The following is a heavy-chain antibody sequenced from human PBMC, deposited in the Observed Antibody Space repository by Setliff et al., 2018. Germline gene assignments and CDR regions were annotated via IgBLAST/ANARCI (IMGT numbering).Heavy chain of an antibody. CDR3: VRDRTAYSYGLDV. CDR2: INHSGSP. D-gene: IGHD5-18*01. Sequence: SETLSLTCAVYGDSFSDYYWSWIRQPPGKGLEWIGEINHTGSPNWIGEINHSGSPNYNPSLKSRVTISVDTSKNQFSLKLSSVTAADTAVYYCVRDRTAYSYGLDVWGQGTTVTVSS. CDR1: GDSFSDYY. J-gene: IGHJ6*02. V-gene: IGHV4-34*01.